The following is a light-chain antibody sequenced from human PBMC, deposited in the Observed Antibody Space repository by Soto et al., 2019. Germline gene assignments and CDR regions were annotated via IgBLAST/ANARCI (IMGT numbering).Light chain of an antibody. J-gene: IGLJ1*01. CDR2: DVS. CDR3: SSYLSSTIPYV. CDR1: SSDFGDDNC. V-gene: IGLV2-14*01. Sequence: QSVLTQPASVSGSPGQSITISCTGTSSDFGDDNCVSWYRQHPGKAPKLIIYDVSNRPTGVSNRFSGSKSGNTASLTISGLQAEDEADYYCSSYLSSTIPYVFGTGTRSPS.